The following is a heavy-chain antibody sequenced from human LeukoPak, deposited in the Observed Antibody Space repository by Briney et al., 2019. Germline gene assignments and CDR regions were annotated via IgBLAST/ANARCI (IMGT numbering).Heavy chain of an antibody. J-gene: IGHJ4*02. Sequence: GGSLRLSCATSGFTFNIYWMQWVRQVPGKGLVWVSRIDSNGGGATYADSVKGRFTTSRDNGNNTMYLQMNSLRAEDTAIYYCVRAKYSSRWSLDYLGQGALVTVSS. CDR3: VRAKYSSRWSLDY. CDR1: GFTFNIYW. D-gene: IGHD6-13*01. V-gene: IGHV3-74*03. CDR2: IDSNGGGA.